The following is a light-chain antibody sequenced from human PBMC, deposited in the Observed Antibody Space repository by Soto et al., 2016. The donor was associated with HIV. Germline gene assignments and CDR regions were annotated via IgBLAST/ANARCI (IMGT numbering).Light chain of an antibody. CDR3: QQLNSYPRGFT. CDR1: QSISSY. J-gene: IGKJ3*01. V-gene: IGKV1-9*01. CDR2: AAS. Sequence: DIQLTQSPSFLSASVGDRVTITCRASQSISSYLAWYQQKPGKAPKLLIYAASTLQSGVPSRFSGSGSGTEFTLTISSLQPEDFATYYCQQLNSYPRGFTFGPGTQSGYQT.